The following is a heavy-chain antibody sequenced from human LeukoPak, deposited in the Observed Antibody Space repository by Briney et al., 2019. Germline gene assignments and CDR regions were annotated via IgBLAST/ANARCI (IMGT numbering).Heavy chain of an antibody. CDR2: INRSGST. Sequence: SETLSLTCAVYGASFSTYYWSWIRQPPGKGLEWIGEINRSGSTNYNPSLKSRVTISVDTSNNQFSLKLRSVTAADTAVYYCATTGLYDYWGQGTLVTVSS. J-gene: IGHJ4*02. CDR3: ATTGLYDY. CDR1: GASFSTYY. V-gene: IGHV4-34*01. D-gene: IGHD3-10*01.